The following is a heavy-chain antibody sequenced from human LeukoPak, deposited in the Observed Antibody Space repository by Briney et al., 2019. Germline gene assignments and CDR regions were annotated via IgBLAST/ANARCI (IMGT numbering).Heavy chain of an antibody. CDR2: INHSGST. Sequence: SETLSLTCAVYGGFFSGYYWSWIRQPPGKGPEWIGEINHSGSTNYNPSLKSRVTISVDTSKNQFSLKLSSVTAADTAVYYCARGIVPAARGNWFDPWGQGTLVTVSS. CDR3: ARGIVPAARGNWFDP. D-gene: IGHD2-2*01. V-gene: IGHV4-34*01. CDR1: GGFFSGYY. J-gene: IGHJ5*02.